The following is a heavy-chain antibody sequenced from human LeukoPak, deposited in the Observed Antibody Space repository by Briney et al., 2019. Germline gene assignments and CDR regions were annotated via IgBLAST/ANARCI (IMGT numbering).Heavy chain of an antibody. J-gene: IGHJ4*02. Sequence: GESLQISSQGSAYSFTSYWIGWVRQMPGKGLEWMGIIYPGDSDTRYSPSFQGQVTISADKSISTAYLQWSSLQASDTALYYCARPYDSSGYYSGPVDYWGRGTLVSVSS. CDR1: AYSFTSYW. CDR2: IYPGDSDT. CDR3: ARPYDSSGYYSGPVDY. D-gene: IGHD3-22*01. V-gene: IGHV5-51*01.